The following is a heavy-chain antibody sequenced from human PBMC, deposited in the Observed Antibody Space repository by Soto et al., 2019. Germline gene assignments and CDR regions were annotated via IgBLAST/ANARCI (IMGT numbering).Heavy chain of an antibody. J-gene: IGHJ6*02. CDR3: ASQAYCGGDCYSSYYGMDV. Sequence: PGESLKISCQGSGYRFTSYWIGWVRQMPGKGLEWMGIIYPGDSDTRYSPSFQGQVTISADKSISTAYLQWSSLKASDTAMYYCASQAYCGGDCYSSYYGMDVWGQGTTVTVSS. V-gene: IGHV5-51*01. CDR2: IYPGDSDT. D-gene: IGHD2-21*02. CDR1: GYRFTSYW.